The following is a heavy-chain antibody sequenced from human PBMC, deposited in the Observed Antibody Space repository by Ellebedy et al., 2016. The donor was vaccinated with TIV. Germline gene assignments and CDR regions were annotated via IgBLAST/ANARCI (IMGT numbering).Heavy chain of an antibody. D-gene: IGHD5-12*01. CDR3: ARRGYRAKDTFDI. CDR2: IYTSGST. CDR1: GGSISSYY. Sequence: SETLSLTCTVSGGSISSYYWSWIRQSAGKGLEWIGRIYTSGSTNYNPSLKSRVTMSVDTSKNQFSLKLSSLTAADTAVYYCARRGYRAKDTFDIWGQGTMVTVSS. J-gene: IGHJ3*02. V-gene: IGHV4-4*07.